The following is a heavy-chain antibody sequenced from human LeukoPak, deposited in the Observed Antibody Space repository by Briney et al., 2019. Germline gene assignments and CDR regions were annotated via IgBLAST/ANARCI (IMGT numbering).Heavy chain of an antibody. J-gene: IGHJ4*02. CDR1: GFTYSSYW. D-gene: IGHD4-23*01. V-gene: IGHV3-15*01. Sequence: GGSLRLSCVASGFTYSSYWMSWVRQAPGKGLEWVGRIKSKTDGGTTDYAAPVKGRFTISRDDSKNTLYLQMNSLKTEDTAVYYCTTDYPAVVIDYWGQGTLVTVSS. CDR2: IKSKTDGGTT. CDR3: TTDYPAVVIDY.